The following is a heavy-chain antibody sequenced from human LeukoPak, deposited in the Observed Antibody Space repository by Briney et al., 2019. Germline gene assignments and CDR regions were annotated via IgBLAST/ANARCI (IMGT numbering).Heavy chain of an antibody. J-gene: IGHJ4*02. Sequence: ASVKVSCKTSGYTFTAYYMHWVRQAPGQGLEWMGIINPSGGSATYAQKFQGRVTMTRDTSTSTVYLELSSLRSDDTAVYYCARDWTYYGSSGYYPDYWGQGTLVTVSS. CDR1: GYTFTAYY. V-gene: IGHV1-46*01. CDR3: ARDWTYYGSSGYYPDY. CDR2: INPSGGSA. D-gene: IGHD3-22*01.